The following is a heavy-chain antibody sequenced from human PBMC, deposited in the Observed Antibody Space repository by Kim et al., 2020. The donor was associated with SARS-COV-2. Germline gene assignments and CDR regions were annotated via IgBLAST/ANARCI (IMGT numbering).Heavy chain of an antibody. Sequence: GESLKISCKASGYYFAIYWIGWVRQMPGKGLEWMGLIYPTDSDTKYSPSFRGQVTISADKSINTAYLQWSSLKASDTAMYYCVRRILLGGRAGGPSDSQFTPTYYFDYWGQGTLVAVSS. CDR2: IYPTDSDT. V-gene: IGHV5-51*01. D-gene: IGHD2-8*02. CDR3: VRRILLGGRAGGPSDSQFTPTYYFDY. CDR1: GYYFAIYW. J-gene: IGHJ4*02.